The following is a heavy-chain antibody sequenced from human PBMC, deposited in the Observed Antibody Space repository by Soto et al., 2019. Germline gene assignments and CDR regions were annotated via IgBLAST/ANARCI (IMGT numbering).Heavy chain of an antibody. V-gene: IGHV2-5*02. D-gene: IGHD2-21*02. Sequence: QITLKESGPTLVKPTQTLTLTCTFSGFSLSTSGVGVGWIRQPPGKALEWLALIYWDDDKRYSPSLRSRLTINKDTSKNXVILPMXXMDPVDTATYYCIQSRCGGDCLQSYASHYYYGMDVWGQGTTVTVSS. CDR1: GFSLSTSGVG. J-gene: IGHJ6*02. CDR3: IQSRCGGDCLQSYASHYYYGMDV. CDR2: IYWDDDK.